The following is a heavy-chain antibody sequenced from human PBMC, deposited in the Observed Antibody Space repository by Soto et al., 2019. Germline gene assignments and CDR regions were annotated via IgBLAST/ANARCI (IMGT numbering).Heavy chain of an antibody. CDR3: ARATSTYYDFWSGSFRFLDV. J-gene: IGHJ6*04. V-gene: IGHV3-72*01. CDR1: GFTFSDHY. CDR2: TRNKANSYTT. Sequence: GGSLRLSCAASGFTFSDHYMDWVRQAPGKGLEWVGRTRNKANSYTTEYAASVKGRFTISRVDSKNSLYLQMNSLKTDDTAVYYCARATSTYYDFWSGSFRFLDVWGKGTTVTVSS. D-gene: IGHD3-3*01.